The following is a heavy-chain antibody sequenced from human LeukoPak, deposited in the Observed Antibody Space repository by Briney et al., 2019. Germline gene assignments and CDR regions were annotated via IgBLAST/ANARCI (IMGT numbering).Heavy chain of an antibody. J-gene: IGHJ6*03. Sequence: SETLSLTCAVSGGSISSGSYFWSWIRQPAGKGLEWIGRIYTSGRTNYNPSLKSRVTISVDTSKNQFSLKLSSVTAADTAVYYCARDPQGYCSSTSCYKYYYYYMDVWGKGTTVTVSS. CDR1: GGSISSGSYF. CDR3: ARDPQGYCSSTSCYKYYYYYMDV. V-gene: IGHV4-61*02. D-gene: IGHD2-2*02. CDR2: IYTSGRT.